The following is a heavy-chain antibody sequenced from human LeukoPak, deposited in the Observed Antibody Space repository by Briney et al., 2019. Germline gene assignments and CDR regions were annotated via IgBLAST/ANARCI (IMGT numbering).Heavy chain of an antibody. D-gene: IGHD3-22*01. CDR3: ARGGWYYDSSGYLGYFHH. CDR1: GYTFTGYY. CDR2: INPNSGGT. J-gene: IGHJ1*01. V-gene: IGHV1-2*02. Sequence: ASVKVSCKASGYTFTGYYMHWVRQAPGQGLEWMGWINPNSGGTNYAQKFQGRVTMTRDTSISTAYMELSRLRSDDTAVYYCARGGWYYDSSGYLGYFHHWGQGTLVTVSS.